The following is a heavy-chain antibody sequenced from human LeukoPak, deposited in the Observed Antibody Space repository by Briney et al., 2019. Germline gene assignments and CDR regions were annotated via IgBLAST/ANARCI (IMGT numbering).Heavy chain of an antibody. CDR1: GFTFSSYS. CDR3: ARTTGGSGSYFFDY. D-gene: IGHD3-10*01. J-gene: IGHJ4*02. CDR2: ISSSSSYI. V-gene: IGHV3-21*01. Sequence: GGSLRLPCAASGFTFSSYSMNWVRQAPGKGLEWVSSISSSSSYIYYADSVKGRFTISRDNAKNSLYLQMNSLRAEDAAVYYCARTTGGSGSYFFDYWGQGTLVTVSS.